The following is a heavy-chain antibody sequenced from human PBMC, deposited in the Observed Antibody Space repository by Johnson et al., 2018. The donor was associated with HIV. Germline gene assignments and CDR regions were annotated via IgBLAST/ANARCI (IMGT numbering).Heavy chain of an antibody. CDR1: GFTFSSYG. CDR3: ARGSLLRYFDWLFTVAHVPEGPTDAFDI. V-gene: IGHV3-30*19. J-gene: IGHJ3*02. D-gene: IGHD3-9*01. CDR2: ISYDGSNK. Sequence: QVQLVESGGGVVQPGGSLRLSCAASGFTFSSYGMHWVRQAPGKGLEWVAVISYDGSNKYYADSVKGRFTISRDNAKNSLYLQMNSLRAEDTGMYYCARGSLLRYFDWLFTVAHVPEGPTDAFDIWGQGTLVTVSS.